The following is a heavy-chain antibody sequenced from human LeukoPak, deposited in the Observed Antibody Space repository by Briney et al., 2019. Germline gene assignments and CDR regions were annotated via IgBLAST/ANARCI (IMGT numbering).Heavy chain of an antibody. CDR1: GFTFSTFA. V-gene: IGHV3-21*06. CDR2: ITGSGPYM. Sequence: GGSLRLSCAASGFTFSTFAMHWVRLSPGKGLEWVSSITGSGPYMLYADSVKHRFTISRDNTKNLLYLERNSLRAEDTAMYFCVRDVGAVRGEVYFDYWGQGTLVTVSS. D-gene: IGHD3-10*01. CDR3: VRDVGAVRGEVYFDY. J-gene: IGHJ4*02.